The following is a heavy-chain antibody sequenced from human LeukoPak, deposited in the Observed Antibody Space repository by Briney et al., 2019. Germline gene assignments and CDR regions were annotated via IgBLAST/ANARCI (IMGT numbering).Heavy chain of an antibody. CDR3: ARGGYDFWSGYYTGIEWFDP. D-gene: IGHD3-3*01. V-gene: IGHV4-59*01. J-gene: IGHJ5*02. Sequence: SETLSLTCTVSGGSISRYYWSWIRQPPGKGLEWIGYIYYSGSTNYNPSLKSRVTISVDTSKNQLSPKLSSVTAADTAVYYCARGGYDFWSGYYTGIEWFDPWGQGTLVTVSS. CDR1: GGSISRYY. CDR2: IYYSGST.